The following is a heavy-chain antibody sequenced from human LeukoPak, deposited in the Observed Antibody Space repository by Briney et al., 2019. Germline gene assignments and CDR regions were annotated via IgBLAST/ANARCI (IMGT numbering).Heavy chain of an antibody. D-gene: IGHD1-1*01. CDR3: AKYNGRPNYFDY. J-gene: IGHJ4*02. Sequence: GGSLRLSCAASGFTFSSYAMSWVRQAPGEGLEWVSAISGSGGSTYYADSVKGRFTISRDNSKNTLYLQMNSLRAEDTAVYYCAKYNGRPNYFDYWGQGTLVTVSS. CDR2: ISGSGGST. V-gene: IGHV3-23*01. CDR1: GFTFSSYA.